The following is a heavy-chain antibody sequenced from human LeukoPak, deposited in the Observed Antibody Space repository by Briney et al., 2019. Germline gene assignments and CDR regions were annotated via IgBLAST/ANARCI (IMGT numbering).Heavy chain of an antibody. Sequence: GGSLRLSCAASWFTVSSNYMSWVRQAPRKGLEWVSVIYSGGSTYYADSVKGRLTISRDNSKNTLYLQMNSLRAEDTAVYYCAQGATALDAFDIWGQGTMVTVSS. CDR1: WFTVSSNY. V-gene: IGHV3-53*01. J-gene: IGHJ3*02. CDR2: IYSGGST. D-gene: IGHD4/OR15-4a*01. CDR3: AQGATALDAFDI.